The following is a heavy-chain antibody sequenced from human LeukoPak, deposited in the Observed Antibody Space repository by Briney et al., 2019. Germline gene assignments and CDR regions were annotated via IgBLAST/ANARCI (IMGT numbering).Heavy chain of an antibody. Sequence: PSETLSLTCTVSGGSISSYYWSWIRQPPGKGLEWIGYIYYSGSTNYNPSLKSRVTISVDTSKNQFSLKLSSVTAADTAVYYCARDTAAAGLGWFDPWGQGTLVTVSS. D-gene: IGHD6-13*01. CDR3: ARDTAAAGLGWFDP. J-gene: IGHJ5*02. CDR1: GGSISSYY. CDR2: IYYSGST. V-gene: IGHV4-59*01.